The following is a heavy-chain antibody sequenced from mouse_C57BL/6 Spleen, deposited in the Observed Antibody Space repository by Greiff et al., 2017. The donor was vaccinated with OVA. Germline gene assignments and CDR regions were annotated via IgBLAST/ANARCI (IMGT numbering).Heavy chain of an antibody. CDR2: IRSKSNNYAT. CDR3: VRSGYYRGYYAMDY. D-gene: IGHD2-12*01. J-gene: IGHJ4*01. V-gene: IGHV10-1*01. Sequence: EVMLVESGGGLVQPKGSLKLSCAASGFSFNTYAMNWVRQAPGKGLEWVARIRSKSNNYATYYADSVKDRFTISRDDSESMLYLQMNNLKTEDTAMYYCVRSGYYRGYYAMDYWGQGTSVTVSS. CDR1: GFSFNTYA.